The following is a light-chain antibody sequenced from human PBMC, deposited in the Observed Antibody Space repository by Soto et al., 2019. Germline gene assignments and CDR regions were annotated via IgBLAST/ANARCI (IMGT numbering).Light chain of an antibody. CDR3: QHDDSSPLFT. Sequence: EIVLTQSPGTLSLSPGERATLSCRASQSVSSSYLAWHQQRPGQAPRLLIYGASSRATGIPGRFSGSGSGMDFTRTISRLEPDDFAVYYFQHDDSSPLFTFGPGTKVDIK. V-gene: IGKV3-20*01. CDR1: QSVSSSY. J-gene: IGKJ3*01. CDR2: GAS.